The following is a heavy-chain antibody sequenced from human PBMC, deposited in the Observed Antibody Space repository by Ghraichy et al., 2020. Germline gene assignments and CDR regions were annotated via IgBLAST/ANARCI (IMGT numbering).Heavy chain of an antibody. CDR2: IDLDGSGK. J-gene: IGHJ4*02. CDR3: GRDAWDI. V-gene: IGHV3-7*01. Sequence: GVLNISCAASGFSFSSSWMGWVRQAPGKGLEWVATIDLDGSGKYYVDSVKGRFTISRDNAENSVSLQMNRLRIEDSAVYYCGRDAWDIWGQGTLVTVSS. CDR1: GFSFSSSW. D-gene: IGHD1-26*01.